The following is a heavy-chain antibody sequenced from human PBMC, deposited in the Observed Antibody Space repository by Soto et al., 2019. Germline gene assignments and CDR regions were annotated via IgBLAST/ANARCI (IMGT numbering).Heavy chain of an antibody. Sequence: RLSCAASGFTFSSYAMSWVRQAPGKGLEWVSAISGSGGSTYYADSVKGRSTISRDNSKNTLYLQMNSLRAEDTAVYYCAKESTTVVTPDNYSGMDVWGQGTTVTVSS. CDR1: GFTFSSYA. D-gene: IGHD4-17*01. V-gene: IGHV3-23*01. CDR3: AKESTTVVTPDNYSGMDV. J-gene: IGHJ6*02. CDR2: ISGSGGST.